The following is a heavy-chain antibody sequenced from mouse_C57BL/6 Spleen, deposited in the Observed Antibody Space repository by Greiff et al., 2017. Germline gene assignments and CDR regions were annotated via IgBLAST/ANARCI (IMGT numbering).Heavy chain of an antibody. Sequence: VQLQQPGAELVKPGASVKMSCKASGYTFTSYWITWVKQRPGQGLEWIGDIYPGSGSTNYNEKFKSKATLTVDKSSSTAYMQLSSLSSEDSAVYYGASYYYGSSTGFAYWGQGTLVTVSA. D-gene: IGHD1-1*01. J-gene: IGHJ3*01. CDR1: GYTFTSYW. V-gene: IGHV1-55*01. CDR2: IYPGSGST. CDR3: ASYYYGSSTGFAY.